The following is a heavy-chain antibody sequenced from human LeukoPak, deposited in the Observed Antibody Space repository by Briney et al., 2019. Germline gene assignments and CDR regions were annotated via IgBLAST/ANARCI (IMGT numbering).Heavy chain of an antibody. CDR2: ISGDESRT. J-gene: IGHJ4*02. CDR1: GFTFRSYW. V-gene: IGHV3-74*01. CDR3: VRDDGYYYGSGTYYRH. D-gene: IGHD3-10*01. Sequence: GGSLRLSCAASGFTFRSYWMHWVRQAPGKGLVWVSHISGDESRTTYADSVQGRFTIPRDNAKNTLYLQMNSLRVEDTAVYYCVRDDGYYYGSGTYYRHWGQGTLVTVSS.